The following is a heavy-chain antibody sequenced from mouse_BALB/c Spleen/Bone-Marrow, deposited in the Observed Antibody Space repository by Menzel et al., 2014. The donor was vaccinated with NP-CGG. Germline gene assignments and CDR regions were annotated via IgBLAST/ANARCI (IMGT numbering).Heavy chain of an antibody. V-gene: IGHV2-9*02. D-gene: IGHD3-2*02. CDR3: ARVTSSAVGAMDY. J-gene: IGHJ4*01. Sequence: QVQLQQSGPGLVAPSQSLSITCTVSGFSLTNYGFHWVRQPPGKGLEWLGAIWAGGSTNYNSALMSRLSISKDNSKSQVFLKMNSLQTDDAAMYYCARVTSSAVGAMDYWGQGTSVTVSS. CDR2: IWAGGST. CDR1: GFSLTNYG.